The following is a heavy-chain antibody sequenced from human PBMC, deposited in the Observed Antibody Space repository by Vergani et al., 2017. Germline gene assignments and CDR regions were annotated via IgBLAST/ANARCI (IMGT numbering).Heavy chain of an antibody. V-gene: IGHV4-38-2*01. CDR1: GYSLSSGSY. J-gene: IGHJ5*02. Sequence: QVQLKESGPGLVQPSETLSLTCAVSGYSLSSGSYWAWLRQPPGKGLEWIGSIFHSGNTHYNPSIESRVTISVDTSRNQFSLCLSSVTAADTAVYYCARHSTVEWLVKLGWIDPWGQGILVTVSS. CDR3: ARHSTVEWLVKLGWIDP. CDR2: IFHSGNT. D-gene: IGHD6-19*01.